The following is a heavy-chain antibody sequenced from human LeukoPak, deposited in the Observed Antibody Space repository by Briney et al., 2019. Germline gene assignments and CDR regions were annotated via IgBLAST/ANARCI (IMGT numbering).Heavy chain of an antibody. CDR3: ASRTRLLRFLEWSHEWDFDI. D-gene: IGHD3-3*01. J-gene: IGHJ3*02. CDR2: IKQDGSEK. Sequence: GGSLRLSCAASGFTFSNYWMSWVRQAPGKGLAWVANIKQDGSEKYYVDSVKGRFTISRDNSKNTLYLQMNSLRAEDTAVYYCASRTRLLRFLEWSHEWDFDIWGQGTMVTVSS. V-gene: IGHV3-7*03. CDR1: GFTFSNYW.